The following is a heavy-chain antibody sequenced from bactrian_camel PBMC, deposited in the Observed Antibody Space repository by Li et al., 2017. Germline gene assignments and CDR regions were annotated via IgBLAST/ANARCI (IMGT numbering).Heavy chain of an antibody. CDR2: IDSDGNI. CDR3: TATAVFGGNCPNVGLSPRFVS. CDR1: GHAWRRYC. Sequence: HVQLVESGGGSVETGGSLRLSCVASGHAWRRYCMAWFRQAPGKECEGFAAIDSDGNIKYADSVVGRFTISKDTSKNTLYLQMNSLKPEDTAMYYCTATAVFGGNCPNVGLSPRFVSWGQGTQVTVS. V-gene: IGHV3S53*01. J-gene: IGHJ4*01. D-gene: IGHD2*01.